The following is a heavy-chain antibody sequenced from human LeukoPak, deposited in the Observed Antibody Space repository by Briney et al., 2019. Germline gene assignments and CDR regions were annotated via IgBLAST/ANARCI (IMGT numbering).Heavy chain of an antibody. CDR2: ISYDGSNK. V-gene: IGHV3-30-3*01. CDR3: ARDAETHFGITMVRGVMDY. J-gene: IGHJ4*02. Sequence: PGGSLRLSCAASGFTFSSYAMHWVRQAPGKGLEWVAVISYDGSNKYYADSVKGRFTISRDNSKNTLYLQMNSLRAEDTAVYYCARDAETHFGITMVRGVMDYWGQGTLVTVSS. D-gene: IGHD3-10*01. CDR1: GFTFSSYA.